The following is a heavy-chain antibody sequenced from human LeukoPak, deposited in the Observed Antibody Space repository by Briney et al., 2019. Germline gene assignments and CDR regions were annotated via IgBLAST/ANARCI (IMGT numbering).Heavy chain of an antibody. CDR1: GFTFSSYG. CDR3: ARDGGMYYFDS. V-gene: IGHV3-30*03. D-gene: IGHD3-16*01. J-gene: IGHJ4*02. CDR2: ISYHGRNK. Sequence: GGSLRLSCAASGFTFSSYGMHWVRQAPGKGLEWVAVISYHGRNKNYADSVRGRFSISRDNSKNTLYLQMNSVRAEDTAVYYCARDGGMYYFDSWGQGTLVTVSS.